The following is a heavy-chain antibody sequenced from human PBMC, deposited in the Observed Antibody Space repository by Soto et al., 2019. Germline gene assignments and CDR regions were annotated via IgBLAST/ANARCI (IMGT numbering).Heavy chain of an antibody. J-gene: IGHJ6*02. Sequence: GSLRLSCEGSGFTFRSHSMNWVRQAPGRGLEWVASISTSSSFIYYGDSVRGRFIISRDNAKNSLGLQMDSPRVEDTAVYYCARENKDVNKSTSISSGFHGMDVWGQGITVTVSS. CDR3: ARENKDVNKSTSISSGFHGMDV. CDR1: GFTFRSHS. D-gene: IGHD2-2*01. V-gene: IGHV3-21*01. CDR2: ISTSSSFI.